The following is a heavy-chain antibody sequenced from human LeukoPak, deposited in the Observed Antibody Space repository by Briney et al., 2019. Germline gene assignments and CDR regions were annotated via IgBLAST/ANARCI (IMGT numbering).Heavy chain of an antibody. V-gene: IGHV4-59*05. Sequence: SETLSLTCTVSGGSISSYYWSWIRQPPGKGLEWIGSIYYSGSTYYNPSLKSRVTISVDTSKNQFSLKLSSVTAADTAVYYCARLIPMRYYDSSGYFDYWGQGTLVTVSS. D-gene: IGHD3-22*01. CDR1: GGSISSYY. CDR3: ARLIPMRYYDSSGYFDY. CDR2: IYYSGST. J-gene: IGHJ4*02.